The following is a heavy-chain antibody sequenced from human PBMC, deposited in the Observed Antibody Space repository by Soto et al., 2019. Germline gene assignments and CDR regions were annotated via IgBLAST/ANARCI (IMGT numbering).Heavy chain of an antibody. V-gene: IGHV4-39*01. Sequence: SETLSLTCSVPGGSIRKNIYYWGWIRPPPGKGLEWIATVHYSGSTYYTPSLKSRVTISADTSNHQFSLRLNSVTAADTAVYYGARQHYSDSSAYYTWNWRQGTLVTVSS. CDR2: VHYSGST. CDR3: ARQHYSDSSAYYTWN. D-gene: IGHD3-22*01. J-gene: IGHJ4*02. CDR1: GGSIRKNIYY.